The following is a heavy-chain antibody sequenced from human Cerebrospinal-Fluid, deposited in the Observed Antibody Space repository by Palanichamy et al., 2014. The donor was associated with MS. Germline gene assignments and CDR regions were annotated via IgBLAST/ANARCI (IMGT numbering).Heavy chain of an antibody. CDR3: ARGGACSADSCSILGFDS. D-gene: IGHD2-15*01. V-gene: IGHV4-34*02. Sequence: QVQLQQWGAGLLKPSETLSLTCAVYGGSSNDYYWSWVRQPPGKGLEWIGEINHSGSTNYNPSLESRVTISVDTSKNQFSLKLSSATVADTAVYHCARGGACSADSCSILGFDSWGQGTLVTVSS. CDR1: GGSSNDYY. CDR2: INHSGST. J-gene: IGHJ4*02.